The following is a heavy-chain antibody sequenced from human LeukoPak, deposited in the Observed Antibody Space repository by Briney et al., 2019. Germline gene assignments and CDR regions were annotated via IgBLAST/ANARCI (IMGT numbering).Heavy chain of an antibody. CDR2: INLNTGGT. V-gene: IGHV1-2*02. J-gene: IGHJ4*02. CDR1: GYTFSGYF. Sequence: ASVTVSRRASGYTFSGYFMHWMRQAPGQGVAWMGWINLNTGGTTYAQKFQGRVTMTRDTSISTAYMELRRLTSDDTAVYYCSSWAGGSEPVASFDYWGQGTLVTVSS. CDR3: SSWAGGSEPVASFDY. D-gene: IGHD3-10*01.